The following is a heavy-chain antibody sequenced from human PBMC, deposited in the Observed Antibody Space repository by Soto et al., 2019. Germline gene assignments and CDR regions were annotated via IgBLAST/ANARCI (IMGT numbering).Heavy chain of an antibody. CDR3: ARHPFAIYYYYAMDV. Sequence: GESLKISCKGSGYSFTSYWIGWVRQMPGKGLEWMGIIYPGDSDTRYSPSFQGQVTISADKSISTAYLQWSSLKASDTAMYYFARHPFAIYYYYAMDVWGQGTTVTVSS. CDR1: GYSFTSYW. CDR2: IYPGDSDT. D-gene: IGHD3-3*01. J-gene: IGHJ6*02. V-gene: IGHV5-51*01.